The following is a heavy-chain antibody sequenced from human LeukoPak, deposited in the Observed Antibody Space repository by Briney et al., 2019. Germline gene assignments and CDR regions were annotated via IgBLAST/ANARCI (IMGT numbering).Heavy chain of an antibody. Sequence: GGSLRLSCAASGFTFSSYAMHWVRQGPGKGLEWVAVISYDGSNKYYADSVKGRFTISRDNSKNTLYLQMNSLRAEDTAVYYCARGPNSSAWYGRDGMDVWDQGTTVTVSS. V-gene: IGHV3-30-3*01. D-gene: IGHD6-19*01. CDR3: ARGPNSSAWYGRDGMDV. J-gene: IGHJ6*02. CDR2: ISYDGSNK. CDR1: GFTFSSYA.